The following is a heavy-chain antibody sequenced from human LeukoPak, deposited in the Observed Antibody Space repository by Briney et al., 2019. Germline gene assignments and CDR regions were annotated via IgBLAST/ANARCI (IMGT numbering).Heavy chain of an antibody. CDR3: TTGATLTVSRDY. CDR1: GFTFSNAW. J-gene: IGHJ4*02. Sequence: GGSLRLSCAASGFTFSNAWMSWVRQAPGKGLEWVGRIKSKTDGGTTDYAAPVKGTFTISRDDSKSTLYLQMNSLKTEDTAVYYCTTGATLTVSRDYWGQGTLVTVSS. CDR2: IKSKTDGGTT. V-gene: IGHV3-15*01. D-gene: IGHD4-17*01.